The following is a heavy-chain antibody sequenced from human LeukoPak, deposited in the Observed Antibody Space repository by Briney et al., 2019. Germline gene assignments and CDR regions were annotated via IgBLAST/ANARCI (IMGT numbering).Heavy chain of an antibody. D-gene: IGHD2-21*01. Sequence: SQTLSLTCTVSGGSLSSGDYYWSWIRQPPGKGLEWNGYIYYSGSTYYNPSLKSRVTISVDTSKNQFSLKPSSVTAADTAVYYCARADPLVIAQPPYFQHWGQGTLVTVSS. CDR3: ARADPLVIAQPPYFQH. J-gene: IGHJ1*01. CDR2: IYYSGST. V-gene: IGHV4-30-4*08. CDR1: GGSLSSGDYY.